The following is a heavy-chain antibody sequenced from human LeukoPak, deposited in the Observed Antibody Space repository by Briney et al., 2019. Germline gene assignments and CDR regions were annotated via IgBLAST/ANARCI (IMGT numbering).Heavy chain of an antibody. D-gene: IGHD5-18*01. Sequence: GSLRLSCAASGFTFSSYWMHWVRQAPGKGLVWVSRINTDGSSTSYADSVKGRFTISRDNAKNTLYLQMNSLRAEDTAVYYCARVARGYSYGLGAFDIWGQGTMVTVSS. CDR1: GFTFSSYW. V-gene: IGHV3-74*01. CDR2: INTDGSST. CDR3: ARVARGYSYGLGAFDI. J-gene: IGHJ3*02.